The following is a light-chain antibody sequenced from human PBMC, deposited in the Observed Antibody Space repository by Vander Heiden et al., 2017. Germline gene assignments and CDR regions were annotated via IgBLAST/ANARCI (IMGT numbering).Light chain of an antibody. Sequence: ETELTQSPGTLSLSPGARATLSCRASQSVNSYLAWYHQKPGQAPRLLIYDASNRATGIPARFSGSGSGTDFTLTISSLEPEDSAVYYCQQRSNWQITFGQGTRLEIK. V-gene: IGKV3-11*01. CDR2: DAS. CDR3: QQRSNWQIT. CDR1: QSVNSY. J-gene: IGKJ5*01.